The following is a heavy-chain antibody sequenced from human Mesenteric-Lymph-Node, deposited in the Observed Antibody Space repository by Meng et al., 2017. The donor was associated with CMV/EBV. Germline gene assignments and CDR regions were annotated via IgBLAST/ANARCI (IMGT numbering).Heavy chain of an antibody. V-gene: IGHV3-74*01. Sequence: GGSLRLSCAASGFTFTDYWMHWVRQAPGKGLEWVSRIKTDGTITTYADSVEGRFTISRDNAKNTLYLQMSSLRVEDTAVYYCARDLSWNQIGKWGQGTLVTVSS. CDR3: ARDLSWNQIGK. CDR2: IKTDGTIT. J-gene: IGHJ4*02. D-gene: IGHD1-1*01. CDR1: GFTFTDYW.